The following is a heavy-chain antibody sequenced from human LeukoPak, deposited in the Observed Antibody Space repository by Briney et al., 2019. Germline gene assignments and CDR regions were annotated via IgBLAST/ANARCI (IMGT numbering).Heavy chain of an antibody. CDR3: ARVFVGENFDY. CDR2: ISGSGGSR. D-gene: IGHD4-17*01. J-gene: IGHJ4*02. V-gene: IGHV3-23*01. CDR1: GFTFSS. Sequence: GSLRLSCAASGFTFSSWVRQAPGKGLEWVSTISGSGGSRSYADSVKGRFTISRDNSKNSLYLQMNSLRAEDTAVYFCARVFVGENFDYWGRGTLVTVSS.